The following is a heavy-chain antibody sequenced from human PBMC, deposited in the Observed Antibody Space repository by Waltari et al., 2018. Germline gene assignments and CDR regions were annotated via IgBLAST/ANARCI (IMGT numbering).Heavy chain of an antibody. J-gene: IGHJ6*02. CDR2: IYSGGST. CDR3: AREGASVSWSGYGYYYYGMDV. D-gene: IGHD3-3*01. V-gene: IGHV3-53*01. Sequence: EVQLVESGGGLIQPGGSLRLSCAASGFTVSSNYMSWVRQAPGTGLEWVSVIYSGGSTYYADSVKGRFTISRDNSKNTLYLQMNSLRAEDTAVYYCAREGASVSWSGYGYYYYGMDVWGQGTTVTVSS. CDR1: GFTVSSNY.